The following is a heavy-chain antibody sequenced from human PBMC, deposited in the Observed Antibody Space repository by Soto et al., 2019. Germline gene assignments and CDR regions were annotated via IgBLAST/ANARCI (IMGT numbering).Heavy chain of an antibody. Sequence: PSETLSLTCTVSGDSISTSGYYWGWVRQPPGKGLEWVGTIYYSGSTYYNPSPKSRLTISIHTSENQFSLKLTSVTAADTAVYYCARLGGVVAASDFDYWGQGTLVTVSS. J-gene: IGHJ4*02. V-gene: IGHV4-39*01. CDR2: IYYSGST. CDR3: ARLGGVVAASDFDY. CDR1: GDSISTSGYY. D-gene: IGHD2-15*01.